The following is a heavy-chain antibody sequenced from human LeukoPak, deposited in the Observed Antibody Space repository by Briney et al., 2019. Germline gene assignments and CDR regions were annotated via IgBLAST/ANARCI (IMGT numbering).Heavy chain of an antibody. CDR2: IIPIFGTA. V-gene: IGHV1-69*13. CDR3: ARVTGGRYCSTTSCYMRGWFDP. J-gene: IGHJ5*02. D-gene: IGHD2-2*02. CDR1: GGTFSSYA. Sequence: ASVKVSCKASGGTFSSYAISWVRQAPGQGLEWMGGIIPIFGTANYAQKFQGKVTITADESTRTAYMELSSLRSEDTAVYYCARVTGGRYCSTTSCYMRGWFDPWGQGTLVTVSS.